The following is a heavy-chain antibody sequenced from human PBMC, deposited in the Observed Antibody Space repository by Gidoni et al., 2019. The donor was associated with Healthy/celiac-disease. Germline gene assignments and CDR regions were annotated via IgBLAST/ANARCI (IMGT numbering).Heavy chain of an antibody. CDR2: ISSSSSTI. Sequence: EVQLVESGGGLVQHGGSLSLSVAAAGLPFSSYSMNWVSQAPGNGLEWVSYISSSSSTIYYADSVKGRFTISRDNAKNSLYLQMNSLRAEDTAVYYCARDQYRDYSRTYYYYGMDVWGQGTTVTVSS. CDR1: GLPFSSYS. J-gene: IGHJ6*02. D-gene: IGHD4-4*01. CDR3: ARDQYRDYSRTYYYYGMDV. V-gene: IGHV3-48*01.